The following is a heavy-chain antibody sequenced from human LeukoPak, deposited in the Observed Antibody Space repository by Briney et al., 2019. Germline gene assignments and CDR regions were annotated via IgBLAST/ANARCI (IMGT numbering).Heavy chain of an antibody. J-gene: IGHJ4*02. CDR2: IYSGGNT. CDR1: GFTVSSNY. V-gene: IGHV3-53*01. CDR3: ARGPRTIFGVAPLDY. D-gene: IGHD3-3*01. Sequence: PGGSLRLSCAASGFTVSSNYMSWVRQAPGKGLEWVSVIYSGGNTYYADSVKGRFTISRDTSQNTLYLQMNSLRAEDTAVYYCARGPRTIFGVAPLDYWGQGTLVTVSS.